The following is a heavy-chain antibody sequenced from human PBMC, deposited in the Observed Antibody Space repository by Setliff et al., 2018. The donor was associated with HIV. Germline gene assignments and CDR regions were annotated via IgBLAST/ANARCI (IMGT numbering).Heavy chain of an antibody. D-gene: IGHD3-22*01. CDR1: GYTFSSYD. V-gene: IGHV1-8*02. J-gene: IGHJ4*02. Sequence: ASVKVSCKASGYTFSSYDINWVRQATGQGLEWMGWMNPNSGNTGYAQKFQGRVTMTRDTSISTAYMELNNLKFEDTAVYYCARGTYYYDSSGYLAAGHFDYWGQGTLVTVSS. CDR3: ARGTYYYDSSGYLAAGHFDY. CDR2: MNPNSGNT.